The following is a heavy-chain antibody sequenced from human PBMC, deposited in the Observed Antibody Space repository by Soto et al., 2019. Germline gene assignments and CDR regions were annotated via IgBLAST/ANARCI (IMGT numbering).Heavy chain of an antibody. V-gene: IGHV3-23*01. CDR2: ISGSGGST. CDR1: GFTFSSYA. J-gene: IGHJ4*02. Sequence: GGSLRLSCAASGFTFSSYAMGWVRQAPGKGLEWVSGISGSGGSTYYADSVKGRFTISRDNPKNTLFLQMNSLRAEDTAVYYCAKIAESVAGTVYGYWGQGTLVTVSS. D-gene: IGHD6-19*01. CDR3: AKIAESVAGTVYGY.